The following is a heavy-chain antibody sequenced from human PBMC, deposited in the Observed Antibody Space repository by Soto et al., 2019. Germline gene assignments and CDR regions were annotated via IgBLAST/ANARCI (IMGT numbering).Heavy chain of an antibody. J-gene: IGHJ4*02. CDR2: IAVGSGNT. CDR3: AAGTYDDLWSGYPKDFDY. Sequence: QMQLVQSGPEVKKPGTSVKVSCKASGFTFTSSAVQWVRQARGQRLEWIGWIAVGSGNTNYEQKFQERVTITRDRCTGPAYSELSGLRSEDTAVYYCAAGTYDDLWSGYPKDFDYWGQGTLVTVSS. D-gene: IGHD3-3*01. CDR1: GFTFTSSA. V-gene: IGHV1-58*01.